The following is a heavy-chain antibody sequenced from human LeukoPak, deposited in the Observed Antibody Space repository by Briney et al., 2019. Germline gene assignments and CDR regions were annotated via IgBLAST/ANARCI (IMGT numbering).Heavy chain of an antibody. V-gene: IGHV3-11*01. Sequence: GGSLRLSCAASGFTFSDYYMTWIRQAPGKGLEWVSYISPTSSTTYYADSVKGRFTIARDNAKNSLYLHMNSLRAEDTAVYYCATSNYDFWSGYRYWGQGTLVSVSS. CDR3: ATSNYDFWSGYRY. J-gene: IGHJ4*02. D-gene: IGHD3-3*01. CDR1: GFTFSDYY. CDR2: ISPTSSTT.